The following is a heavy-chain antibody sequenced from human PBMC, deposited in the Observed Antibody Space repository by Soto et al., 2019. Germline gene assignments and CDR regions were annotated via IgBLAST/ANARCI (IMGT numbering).Heavy chain of an antibody. J-gene: IGHJ3*02. CDR3: LVVVAARDAFDI. Sequence: PGGSLRLSCTASGFTFGDYAMSWFRQAPGKGLEWVGFIRSKAYGGTTEYAASVKGRFTISRDDSKSIAYLQMNSLRAEDTAVYYCLVVVAARDAFDIWGQGTMVTVSS. CDR1: GFTFGDYA. V-gene: IGHV3-49*03. CDR2: IRSKAYGGTT. D-gene: IGHD2-15*01.